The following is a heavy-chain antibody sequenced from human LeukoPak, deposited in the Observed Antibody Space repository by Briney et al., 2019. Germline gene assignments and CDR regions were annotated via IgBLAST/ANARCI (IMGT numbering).Heavy chain of an antibody. Sequence: SETLSLTCTVSGGSISSGGYYWSWIRQHPGKGLEWIGYIYYSGSTYYNPSLKSRVTISVDTSKNQFSLKLTSVTAADTAVYFCARDGADVYGRAFDYGGQGTLVSVSS. J-gene: IGHJ4*02. CDR2: IYYSGST. CDR1: GGSISSGGYY. CDR3: ARDGADVYGRAFDY. D-gene: IGHD3-10*01. V-gene: IGHV4-31*03.